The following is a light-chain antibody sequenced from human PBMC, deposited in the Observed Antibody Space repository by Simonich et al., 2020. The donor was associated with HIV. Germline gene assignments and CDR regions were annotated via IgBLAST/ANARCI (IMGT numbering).Light chain of an antibody. Sequence: SYELTQPPSVSVSPGQTARITCSGDALPKKYAYWYQQKPGQPPVLVIYKDSERPSGIPERFSGSSSGTTVTLTISGAQVEDEADYYCYSAADNNLVFGGGTKLTVL. CDR3: YSAADNNLV. J-gene: IGLJ3*02. CDR1: ALPKKY. V-gene: IGLV3-27*01. CDR2: KDS.